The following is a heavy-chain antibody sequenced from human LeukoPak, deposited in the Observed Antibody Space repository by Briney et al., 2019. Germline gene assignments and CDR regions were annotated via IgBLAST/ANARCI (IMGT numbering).Heavy chain of an antibody. V-gene: IGHV4-59*01. CDR1: DGSISSYY. CDR3: ARVRGATGYYFDY. J-gene: IGHJ4*02. Sequence: SETLSLTCTVSDGSISSYYWSWIRQPPEKGLEWIGYIYYSGSTNYNPSLKSRVTISVDTSKNQFSLKLSSVTAADTAVYYCARVRGATGYYFDYWGQGTLVTVSS. D-gene: IGHD1-26*01. CDR2: IYYSGST.